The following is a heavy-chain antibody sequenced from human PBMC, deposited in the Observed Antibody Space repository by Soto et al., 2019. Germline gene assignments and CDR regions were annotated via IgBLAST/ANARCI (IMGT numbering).Heavy chain of an antibody. CDR2: IWYDGSNK. CDR1: GFTISTHG. J-gene: IGHJ4*02. CDR3: AAATTWNFHFPY. D-gene: IGHD1-7*01. Sequence: QAQLVESGGGVVQPGTSLRLSCAASGFTISTHGMHWVRQAPGKGLEWLANIWYDGSNKFYAESVKGRFSISKDNSKNTLYLQMSSLRAEATAVYYCAAATTWNFHFPYWGQGPQVTVSS. V-gene: IGHV3-33*03.